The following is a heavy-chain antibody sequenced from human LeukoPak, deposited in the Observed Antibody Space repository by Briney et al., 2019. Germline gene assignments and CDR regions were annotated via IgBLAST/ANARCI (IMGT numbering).Heavy chain of an antibody. CDR1: GFTFSNYW. Sequence: GGSLRLSCAASGFTFSNYWMSWVRQAPGKGLEWVANIKQDGSEKYYVDSVKGRFTISRDNAKNSLYLQMNSLRAEDAAVYYCANRYLDHWGQGTLVTVSS. D-gene: IGHD2-15*01. CDR3: ANRYLDH. CDR2: IKQDGSEK. J-gene: IGHJ4*02. V-gene: IGHV3-7*05.